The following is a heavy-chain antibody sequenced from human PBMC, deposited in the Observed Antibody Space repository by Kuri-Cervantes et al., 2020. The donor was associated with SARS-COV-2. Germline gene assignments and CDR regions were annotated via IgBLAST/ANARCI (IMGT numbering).Heavy chain of an antibody. D-gene: IGHD3-3*01. Sequence: SVKVSCKASGGTFSSYAISWVRQAPGQGLEWMGRIIPIFGTANYAQKFQGRVTITADESTSTAYMELSSLRSEDTAVYYCAGRLRFSHSDAFGIWGQGTMVTVSS. J-gene: IGHJ3*02. CDR3: AGRLRFSHSDAFGI. CDR2: IIPIFGTA. V-gene: IGHV1-69*13. CDR1: GGTFSSYA.